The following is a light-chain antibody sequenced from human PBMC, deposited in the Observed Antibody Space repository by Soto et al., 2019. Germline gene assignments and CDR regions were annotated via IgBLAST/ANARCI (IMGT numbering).Light chain of an antibody. J-gene: IGKJ1*01. CDR3: QQYNNCPQT. V-gene: IGKV3-15*01. Sequence: ETMMTQSPDTLSVSLGERATISCRASQSIRSSLDWYQQKPGQAPRLLIYDASTRATGIPARFSGSGSGTDFTLTISGLQPEDFAIYYCQQYNNCPQTFGQGTKVEIK. CDR1: QSIRSS. CDR2: DAS.